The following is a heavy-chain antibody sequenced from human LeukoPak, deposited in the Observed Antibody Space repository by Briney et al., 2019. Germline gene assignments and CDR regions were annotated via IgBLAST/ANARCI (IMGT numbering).Heavy chain of an antibody. CDR2: IYYSGST. J-gene: IGHJ6*03. Sequence: SETLSLTCTVSGGSISSSNYYWGWIRQPPGKGLEWIGSIYYSGSTYYNPSLKSRVTISVDTSKNQFSLKLSSVTAADTAVYYCARGRDCSSTSCYSYYYYYYMDVWGKGTTVTVSS. CDR1: GGSISSSNYY. D-gene: IGHD2-2*01. CDR3: ARGRDCSSTSCYSYYYYYYMDV. V-gene: IGHV4-39*07.